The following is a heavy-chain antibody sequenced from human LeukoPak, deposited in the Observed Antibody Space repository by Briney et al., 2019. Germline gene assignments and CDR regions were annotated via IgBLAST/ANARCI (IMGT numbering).Heavy chain of an antibody. CDR3: AREYSSSSGRRAFDI. V-gene: IGHV4-59*08. CDR2: IYYSGST. J-gene: IGHJ3*02. D-gene: IGHD6-6*01. Sequence: SETLSLTCTVSGGSISGYYWSWIRQPPGKGLEWIGYIYYSGSTNYNPSLKSRLTISIDTSENQFSLKLSSVAAADTAVYYCAREYSSSSGRRAFDIWGQGTMVTVSS. CDR1: GGSISGYY.